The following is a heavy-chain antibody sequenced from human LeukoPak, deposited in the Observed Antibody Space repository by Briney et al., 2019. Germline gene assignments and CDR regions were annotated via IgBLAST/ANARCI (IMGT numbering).Heavy chain of an antibody. Sequence: GGSLRLSCAASGFNFSNYSMNWVRQAPGKGLDWVATITGSTTYIYYSESVKGRFIISRDNAKNSLYLQMNSLRVEDTGVYYCARPGWIQQFDYWGQGTLVTVSS. CDR3: ARPGWIQQFDY. D-gene: IGHD5-18*01. V-gene: IGHV3-21*01. CDR1: GFNFSNYS. CDR2: ITGSTTYI. J-gene: IGHJ4*02.